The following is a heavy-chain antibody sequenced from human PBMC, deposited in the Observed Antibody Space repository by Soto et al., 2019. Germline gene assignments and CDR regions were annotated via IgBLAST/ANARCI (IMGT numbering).Heavy chain of an antibody. CDR3: ASFSGATYGDYGGGINY. D-gene: IGHD4-17*01. Sequence: SGSLSLSCTVCGGCVSSSSYYVGWIRQPPGKGLECIGSVHYSGSTDYNPSLKSRVTISVDTSKNQFSLKLTSVTAADTAVYFCASFSGATYGDYGGGINYWGQGTLVTVYS. J-gene: IGHJ4*02. V-gene: IGHV4-39*01. CDR2: VHYSGST. CDR1: GGCVSSSSYY.